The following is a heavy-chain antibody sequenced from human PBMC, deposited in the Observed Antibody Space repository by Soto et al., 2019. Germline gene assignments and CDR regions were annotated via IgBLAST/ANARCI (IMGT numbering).Heavy chain of an antibody. Sequence: QVQLVQSGAEVKKPGSSVKVSCKASGGTFSPYTVNWVRQAPAQGLEWMGRIIPFLGVTNYAQKFQARVTLTADTSTTTAYMELSGLRFEDTAVYYCPRDWESTVSTWSFGAFWGRGTLVTVSS. D-gene: IGHD3-10*01. CDR1: GGTFSPYT. J-gene: IGHJ4*02. V-gene: IGHV1-69*08. CDR2: IIPFLGVT. CDR3: PRDWESTVSTWSFGAF.